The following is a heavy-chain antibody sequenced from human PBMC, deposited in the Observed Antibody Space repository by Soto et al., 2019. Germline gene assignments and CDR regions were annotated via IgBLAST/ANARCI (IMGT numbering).Heavy chain of an antibody. CDR1: GFTFSSYW. J-gene: IGHJ4*02. D-gene: IGHD2-15*01. CDR3: ARSAYRVHHEGGY. V-gene: IGHV3-7*01. Sequence: EVQLVESGGGLVQPGGSLRHSCVVSGFTFSSYWMSWVRQAPGKGLEWVANIKKDGSEKYYVDSVKGRFTISRDNAKNSLYLQMNSLTADDTAVYYCARSAYRVHHEGGYWGQGTLVTVSS. CDR2: IKKDGSEK.